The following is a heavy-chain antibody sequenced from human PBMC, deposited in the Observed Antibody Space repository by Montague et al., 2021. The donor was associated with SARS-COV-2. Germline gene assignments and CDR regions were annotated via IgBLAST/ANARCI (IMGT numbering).Heavy chain of an antibody. D-gene: IGHD2-2*01. CDR2: IYYSGST. J-gene: IGHJ6*02. CDR1: GGSISSGGYY. Sequence: TLSLTCTVSGGSISSGGYYWSWIRQHPGKGLEWIGYIYYSGSTYCNPSLESRVTISVDTSKNQFSLKLSSVTAADTALYYCATESLGYCSSTSCYGPHYGMDVWGQGTTVTVSS. CDR3: ATESLGYCSSTSCYGPHYGMDV. V-gene: IGHV4-31*03.